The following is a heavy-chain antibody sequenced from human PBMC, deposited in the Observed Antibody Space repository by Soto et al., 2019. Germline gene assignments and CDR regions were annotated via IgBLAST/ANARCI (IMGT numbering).Heavy chain of an antibody. D-gene: IGHD2-8*01. CDR3: AREGLLKVYAIPEYFQH. CDR2: ISAYNGNT. V-gene: IGHV1-18*01. CDR1: GYTFTSYG. J-gene: IGHJ1*01. Sequence: QVQLVQSGAEVKKPGASVKVSCKASGYTFTSYGISWVRQAPGQGLEWMGWISAYNGNTNYAQKLPGRVTMTTDTSTSTAYMELRSLRSDDTAVYYCAREGLLKVYAIPEYFQHWGQGTLVTVSS.